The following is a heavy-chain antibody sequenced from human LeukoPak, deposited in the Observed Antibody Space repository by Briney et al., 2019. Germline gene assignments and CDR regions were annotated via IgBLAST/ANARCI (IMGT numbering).Heavy chain of an antibody. J-gene: IGHJ4*02. CDR1: GFTFSSYG. Sequence: GGSLRLSCAASGFTFSSYGMHWVRQAPGKGLEWVAVISYDGSNKYCADSVKGRFTISRDNSKNTLYLQMNSLRAEDTAVYYCAKDRLAVALGPHFDYWGQGTLVTVSS. V-gene: IGHV3-30*18. CDR3: AKDRLAVALGPHFDY. D-gene: IGHD6-19*01. CDR2: ISYDGSNK.